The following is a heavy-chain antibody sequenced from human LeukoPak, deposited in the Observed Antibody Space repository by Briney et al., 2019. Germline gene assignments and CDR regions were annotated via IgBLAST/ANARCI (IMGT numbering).Heavy chain of an antibody. Sequence: GEYPKIPRNGSGYSLTSYWIGWVRQTPGKGLEWMWMSYPGDSDTRYSPSFQSHVTISADKSISTAYLQWSSLRASDTAMYYCARHLKNYYYYIDVWGKGTTVTVSS. J-gene: IGHJ6*03. CDR1: GYSLTSYW. CDR2: SYPGDSDT. V-gene: IGHV5-51*01. CDR3: ARHLKNYYYYIDV.